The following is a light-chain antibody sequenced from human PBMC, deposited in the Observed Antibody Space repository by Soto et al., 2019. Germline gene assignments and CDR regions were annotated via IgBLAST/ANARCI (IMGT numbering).Light chain of an antibody. J-gene: IGKJ2*01. CDR2: DAS. CDR1: QSVSSY. V-gene: IGKV3-11*01. CDR3: QERSNWAIET. Sequence: EIVLTQSPATLSLSPGERATLSCRASQSVSSYLAWYQQKPGQAPRLLIYDASNRATGIPARFSGSGSGTDFTLPISSLEPENFAIYFCQERSNWAIETFGQGNKVDIK.